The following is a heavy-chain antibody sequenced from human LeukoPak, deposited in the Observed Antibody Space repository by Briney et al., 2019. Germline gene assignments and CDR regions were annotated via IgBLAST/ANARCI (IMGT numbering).Heavy chain of an antibody. CDR2: INHSGST. J-gene: IGHJ6*02. CDR3: ARRFDYTGGYYGMDV. CDR1: GGSFSGYY. Sequence: KPSETLSLTCAVSGGSFSGYYWSWIRQPPGKGLEWIGEINHSGSTNYNPSLKSRVTISVDTSKNQFSLKLSSVTAADTAVYYCARRFDYTGGYYGMDVWGQGTTVTVSS. D-gene: IGHD4-4*01. V-gene: IGHV4-34*01.